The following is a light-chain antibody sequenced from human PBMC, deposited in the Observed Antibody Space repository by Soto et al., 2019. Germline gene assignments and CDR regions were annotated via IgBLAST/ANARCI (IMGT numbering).Light chain of an antibody. CDR2: DVS. Sequence: QSALTQPSSVSGSPGQSITISCTGTSSDVGGYNYVSWYQLHPGKAPKLMIYDVSVRPSGVSNRFSGSKSGGTASLTISGLQAEDEADYFCSSYTTSSTPYVFGAGAKVTAL. V-gene: IGLV2-14*03. J-gene: IGLJ1*01. CDR1: SSDVGGYNY. CDR3: SSYTTSSTPYV.